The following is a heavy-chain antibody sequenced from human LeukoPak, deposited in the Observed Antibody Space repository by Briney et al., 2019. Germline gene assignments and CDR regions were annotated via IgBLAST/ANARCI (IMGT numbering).Heavy chain of an antibody. CDR2: IYYSGST. Sequence: SETLSLTCTVSGGSISSYYWSWIRQPPGKGLEWIGYIYYSGSTNYNPPLKSRVTISVDTSKNQFSLKLSSVTAADTAVYYCARDKDYSFDYWGQGTLVTVSS. CDR3: ARDKDYSFDY. V-gene: IGHV4-59*01. J-gene: IGHJ4*02. D-gene: IGHD3/OR15-3a*01. CDR1: GGSISSYY.